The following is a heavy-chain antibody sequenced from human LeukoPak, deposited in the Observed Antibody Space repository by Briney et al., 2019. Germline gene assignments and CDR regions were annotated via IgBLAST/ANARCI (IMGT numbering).Heavy chain of an antibody. CDR2: VNPSGGST. CDR1: GYTVTSYY. V-gene: IGHV1-46*01. CDR3: ARDKSGHYYDSSGQLDY. J-gene: IGHJ4*02. Sequence: ASVKASCKASGYTVTSYYMHWVRQAPGQGLEWMGIVNPSGGSTSYAQKFQGRVTMTRDTSTSTVYMELSSLRSEDTAVYYCARDKSGHYYDSSGQLDYWGQGTLVTVSS. D-gene: IGHD3-22*01.